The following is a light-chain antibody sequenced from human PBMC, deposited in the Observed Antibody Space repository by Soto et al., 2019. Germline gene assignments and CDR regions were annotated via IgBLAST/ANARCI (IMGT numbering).Light chain of an antibody. V-gene: IGKV3-15*01. Sequence: EIVMTQSPATLSVSPGERATLSCRASQSVSSNLAWYQQKPGQGPRLLIYGASTRASGIPGRFSGSGSGTEFTLTISSLQSEDFAVYHCQQYNNWPPWTFGQGTKVDIK. CDR2: GAS. CDR1: QSVSSN. J-gene: IGKJ1*01. CDR3: QQYNNWPPWT.